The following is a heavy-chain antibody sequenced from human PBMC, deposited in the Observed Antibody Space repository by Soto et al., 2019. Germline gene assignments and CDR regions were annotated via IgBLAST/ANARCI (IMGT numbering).Heavy chain of an antibody. CDR1: GFTFSSYA. Sequence: GGSLRLSCAASGFTFSSYAMSWVRQAPGNGLEWVSAISGSGGSTYYADSVKGRFTISRDNSKNTLYLQMNSLRAEDTAVYYCAKGLEKSYDFWSVSDRSGNAYRGQGTLVTVSS. CDR2: ISGSGGST. D-gene: IGHD3-3*01. CDR3: AKGLEKSYDFWSVSDRSGNAY. V-gene: IGHV3-23*01. J-gene: IGHJ4*02.